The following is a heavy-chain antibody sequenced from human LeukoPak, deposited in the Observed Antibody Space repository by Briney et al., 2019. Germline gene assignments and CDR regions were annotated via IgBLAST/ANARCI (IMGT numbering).Heavy chain of an antibody. CDR3: AKGLAAAVYFDY. V-gene: IGHV3-23*01. CDR1: GFTFSSYA. Sequence: GGSLRLSCAASGFTFSSYAMSWVRQAPGRGLEGVSAISGSGGSTYYADSVKGRFTISRDTSKNTLSRQMNSLRAEDTAVYYCAKGLAAAVYFDYWGQGTLVTVSS. J-gene: IGHJ4*02. D-gene: IGHD6-13*01. CDR2: ISGSGGST.